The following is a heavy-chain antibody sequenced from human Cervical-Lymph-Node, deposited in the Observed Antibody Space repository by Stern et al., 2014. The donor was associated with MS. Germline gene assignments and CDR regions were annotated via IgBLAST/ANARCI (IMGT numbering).Heavy chain of an antibody. CDR3: ARDLRYYYDSSGYYYRWFDP. CDR2: IYYSGST. V-gene: IGHV4-31*03. J-gene: IGHJ5*02. D-gene: IGHD3-22*01. Sequence: QVQLQESGPGLVKPSQTLSLTCTVSGGSISSGGYYWSWIRQHPGKGLEWIGYIYYSGSTYYNPSLKSRFTISVDTSKNQFSLKLSSVTAADTAVYYCARDLRYYYDSSGYYYRWFDPWGQGTLVTVSS. CDR1: GGSISSGGYY.